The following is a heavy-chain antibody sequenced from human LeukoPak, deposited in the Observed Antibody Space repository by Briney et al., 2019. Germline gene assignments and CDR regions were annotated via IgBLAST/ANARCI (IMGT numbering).Heavy chain of an antibody. CDR2: ISSSSSTI. CDR3: ARGRLYTYGYGFDY. D-gene: IGHD5-18*01. Sequence: GGSLRLSCAASGFTFSSYSMNWVRQAPGKGLEWVSYISSSSSTIYYADSVKGRFTISRDNAKNSLYLQMNSLRDEDTAVYYCARGRLYTYGYGFDYWGQGTLVTGSS. CDR1: GFTFSSYS. V-gene: IGHV3-48*02. J-gene: IGHJ4*02.